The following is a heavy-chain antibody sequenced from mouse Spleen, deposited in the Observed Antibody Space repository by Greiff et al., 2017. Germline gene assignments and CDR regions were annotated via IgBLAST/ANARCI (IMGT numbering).Heavy chain of an antibody. CDR2: IWGGGST. Sequence: VQLQESGPGLVQPSQSLSITCTVSGFSLTSYGVHWVRQSPGKGLEWLGVIWGGGSTNYNSALKSRLSISKDNSKSQVFLKMNSLQTDDTAMYYCASYYDYDEGFAYWGQGTLVTVSA. J-gene: IGHJ3*01. CDR1: GFSLTSYG. V-gene: IGHV2-4-1*01. CDR3: ASYYDYDEGFAY. D-gene: IGHD2-4*01.